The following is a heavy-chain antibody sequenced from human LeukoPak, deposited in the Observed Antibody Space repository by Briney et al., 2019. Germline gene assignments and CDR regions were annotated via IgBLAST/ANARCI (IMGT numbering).Heavy chain of an antibody. V-gene: IGHV3-23*01. CDR3: AKDPGVVPAHYFDY. J-gene: IGHJ4*02. CDR2: TGSTGVST. CDR1: GFTFASHW. D-gene: IGHD2-2*01. Sequence: GGSLRLSCAASGFTFASHWMNWVRQAPGKGLEWVSGTGSTGVSTFYADSVKGRFTVSRDNSKNTLSLQMNSLRAEDTAVYYCAKDPGVVPAHYFDYWGQGTLVTVSS.